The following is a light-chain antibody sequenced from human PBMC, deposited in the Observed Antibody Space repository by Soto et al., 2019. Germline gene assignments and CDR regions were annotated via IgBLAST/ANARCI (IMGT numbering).Light chain of an antibody. CDR1: SSNIGVNY. Sequence: QSVLTQAPSASGTPGQRVTISCSGSSSNIGVNYVYWYQQVPGTAPKLLVFDDNQRPSGVPDRFSDSKSGTSAFLAISGLRSEDEADYYCAAWDNSLSGRVFGGGTKVTVL. V-gene: IGLV1-47*02. J-gene: IGLJ3*02. CDR2: DDN. CDR3: AAWDNSLSGRV.